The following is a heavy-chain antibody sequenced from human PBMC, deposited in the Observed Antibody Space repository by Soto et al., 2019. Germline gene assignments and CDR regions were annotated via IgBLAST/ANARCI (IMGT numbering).Heavy chain of an antibody. CDR3: AKEAAVGSGARYYTDY. CDR1: GFTFSSYA. Sequence: GGSLRLSCAASGFTFSSYAMSWVRQAPGKGLEWVSAISGSGGSTYYADSVKGRFTISRDNSKNTLYLQMNSLRAEDTAVYYCAKEAAVGSGARYYTDYWGQGPLVTVST. J-gene: IGHJ4*02. V-gene: IGHV3-23*01. D-gene: IGHD3-10*01. CDR2: ISGSGGST.